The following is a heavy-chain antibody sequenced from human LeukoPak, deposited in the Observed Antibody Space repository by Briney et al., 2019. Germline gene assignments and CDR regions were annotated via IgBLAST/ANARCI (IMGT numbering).Heavy chain of an antibody. V-gene: IGHV3-64*04. CDR2: ISGSGNGFSI. Sequence: GGSLRLSCSASGFVFSIYTMYWVRQTPGKGPEYVSTISGSGNGFSIYYADSVKGRFTISRDNAKNSLYLQMNSLRAEDTAVYYCAREGIAAAGIDYWGQGTLVTVSS. CDR3: AREGIAAAGIDY. CDR1: GFVFSIYT. D-gene: IGHD6-13*01. J-gene: IGHJ4*02.